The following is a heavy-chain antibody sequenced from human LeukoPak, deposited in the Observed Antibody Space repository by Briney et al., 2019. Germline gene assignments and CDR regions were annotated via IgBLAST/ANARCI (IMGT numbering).Heavy chain of an antibody. J-gene: IGHJ4*02. CDR3: ARDLNVDTAFDY. V-gene: IGHV1-69*04. CDR2: IIPILGIA. CDR1: GGTFSSYA. Sequence: GASVKVSCKASGGTFSSYAISWVRQAPGQGLEWMGRIIPILGIANYAQKFQGRVTITRDTSASTAYMELSSLRSEDTAVYYCARDLNVDTAFDYWGQGTLVTVSS. D-gene: IGHD5-18*01.